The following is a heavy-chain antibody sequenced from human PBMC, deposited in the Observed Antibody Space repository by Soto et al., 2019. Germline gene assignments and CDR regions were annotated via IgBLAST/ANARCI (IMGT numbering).Heavy chain of an antibody. CDR3: ARAYNWKTANFAY. J-gene: IGHJ4*02. CDR2: IYIGGST. Sequence: GGSLRLSCAASGITVSSNYVSWVRQAPGKGLEWVSVIYIGGSTYYADSVKGRFTISRDNSKNTLYLQMNSLRAEDTAVYYCARAYNWKTANFAYWGQGTLVPVSS. V-gene: IGHV3-53*01. CDR1: GITVSSNY. D-gene: IGHD1-1*01.